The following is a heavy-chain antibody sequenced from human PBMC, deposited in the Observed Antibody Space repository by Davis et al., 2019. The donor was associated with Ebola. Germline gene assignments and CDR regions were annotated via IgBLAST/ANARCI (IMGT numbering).Heavy chain of an antibody. V-gene: IGHV1-69*13. CDR2: IIPMFNKA. J-gene: IGHJ6*04. CDR3: ARPGVPFMSPDYFYGMDD. D-gene: IGHD3-10*01. CDR1: GGTFSSYA. Sequence: AASVKVSCKASGGTFSSYAISWVRQAPGQGLEWMGRIIPMFNKADYAQKFQGRVTITADESTSTAYMELSSLRSEDTGVYYCARPGVPFMSPDYFYGMDDWGKGTTVTVSS.